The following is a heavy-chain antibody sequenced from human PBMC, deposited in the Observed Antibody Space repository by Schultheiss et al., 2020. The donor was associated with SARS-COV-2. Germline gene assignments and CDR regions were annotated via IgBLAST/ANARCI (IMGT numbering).Heavy chain of an antibody. D-gene: IGHD4-17*01. CDR2: INSDGSST. J-gene: IGHJ3*02. V-gene: IGHV3-74*01. CDR3: AKENYGDYVGAFDI. CDR1: GFRFSNYW. Sequence: GGSLRLSCTASGFRFSNYWMYWVRQTPGKGLLWVSRINSDGSSTSYADSVKGRFTISRDNSKNTLYLQMNSLRAEDTAVYYCAKENYGDYVGAFDIWGQGTMVTVS.